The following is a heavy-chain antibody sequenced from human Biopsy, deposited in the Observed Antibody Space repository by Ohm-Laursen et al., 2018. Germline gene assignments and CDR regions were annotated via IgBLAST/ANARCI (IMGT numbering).Heavy chain of an antibody. CDR1: GGMFNSYT. CDR2: IMSLYNTT. Sequence: ASVKVSCKASGGMFNSYTINWLRQAPGQGLQWMGGIMSLYNTTNYAQKFWDRITVTADKSTNTVYMTLSSLTSEDTAVYFCARGLGGYDYWYFDLWGRGTLVMVSS. J-gene: IGHJ2*01. CDR3: ARGLGGYDYWYFDL. D-gene: IGHD5-12*01. V-gene: IGHV1-69*06.